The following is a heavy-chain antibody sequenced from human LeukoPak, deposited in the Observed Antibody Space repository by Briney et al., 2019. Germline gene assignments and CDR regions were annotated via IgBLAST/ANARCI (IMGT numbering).Heavy chain of an antibody. D-gene: IGHD2-2*01. CDR2: IYTSGST. CDR1: GGSISSGSYY. CDR3: ARDGVGYCSSTSCHDAFDI. J-gene: IGHJ3*02. Sequence: TSETLSLTCTVSGGSISSGSYYWSWIRQPTGKGLEWMGRIYTSGSTNYNPSLKSRVTISVDTSKNEFSLKLSSVTAADTAVYYCARDGVGYCSSTSCHDAFDIWGQGTMVTVSS. V-gene: IGHV4-61*02.